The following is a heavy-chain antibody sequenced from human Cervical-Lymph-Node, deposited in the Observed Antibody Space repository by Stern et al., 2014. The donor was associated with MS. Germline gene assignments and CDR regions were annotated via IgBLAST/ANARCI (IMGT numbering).Heavy chain of an antibody. Sequence: EVQLVESGAEVKKPGESLKISCKGSGYSFTANWIAWVRQMPGKGLEWMGIIYPGDSDTRSSPSFQGQVTISADKSISTAYMQWSSLKASDTAMYYCARDYGDYAFDYWGQGTLVTVSS. J-gene: IGHJ4*02. CDR3: ARDYGDYAFDY. V-gene: IGHV5-51*01. D-gene: IGHD4-17*01. CDR1: GYSFTANW. CDR2: IYPGDSDT.